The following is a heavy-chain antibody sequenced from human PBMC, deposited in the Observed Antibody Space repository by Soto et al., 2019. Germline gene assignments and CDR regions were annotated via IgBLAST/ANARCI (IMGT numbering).Heavy chain of an antibody. CDR3: AGGGELAGWMPFDS. J-gene: IGHJ4*02. CDR1: GGTFNTYG. D-gene: IGHD6-19*01. Sequence: QVHLVQSGAEVKKPGSSVKVSCRASGGTFNTYGFNWVRQAPGQGLVWMGGFIPLFGTTTYAQNFQGRVTITADQSTTTAYMEMSGLTSEDTAVYFCAGGGELAGWMPFDSCGQGTLVTVSS. CDR2: FIPLFGTT. V-gene: IGHV1-69*01.